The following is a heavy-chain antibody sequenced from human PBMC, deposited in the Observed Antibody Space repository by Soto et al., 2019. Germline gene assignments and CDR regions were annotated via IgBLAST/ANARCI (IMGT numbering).Heavy chain of an antibody. J-gene: IGHJ4*02. V-gene: IGHV4-61*05. CDR1: GGSISSSTYY. CDR2: IYYSGST. CDR3: ASVSGYSYGEFVDY. D-gene: IGHD5-18*01. Sequence: PSETLSLTCTVSGGSISSSTYYWGWIRQPPGKGLEWIGYIYYSGSTNYNPSLKSRVTISVDTSKNQFSLKLSSVTAADTAVYYCASVSGYSYGEFVDYWGQGTLVTV.